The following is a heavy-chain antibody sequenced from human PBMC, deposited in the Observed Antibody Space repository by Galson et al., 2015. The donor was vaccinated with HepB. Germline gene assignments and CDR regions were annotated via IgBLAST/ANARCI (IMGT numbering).Heavy chain of an antibody. J-gene: IGHJ4*02. Sequence: SLRLSCAASGFTFSAFAMHWVRQTPGKGLEWVALVSSDENNIYYADSVRGRFTISRDNSRDTLYLQMNSLRAEDTAVYYCARTFYFDSWGQGTRVTVSS. CDR2: VSSDENNI. CDR1: GFTFSAFA. CDR3: ARTFYFDS. V-gene: IGHV3-30*04.